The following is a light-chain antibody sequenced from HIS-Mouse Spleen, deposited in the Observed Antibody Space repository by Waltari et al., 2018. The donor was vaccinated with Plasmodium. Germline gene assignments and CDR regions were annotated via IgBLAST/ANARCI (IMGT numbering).Light chain of an antibody. Sequence: SYVLTQPPSVSVAPGPTARITCGGNNIRSKSVNWYQQKPGQAPVLVVYDDRDRPSGIPERFSGSNSGNTATLTISRVEAGDEADYYCQVWDSSSDHRVFGGGTKLTVL. CDR1: NIRSKS. J-gene: IGLJ3*02. CDR2: DDR. CDR3: QVWDSSSDHRV. V-gene: IGLV3-21*02.